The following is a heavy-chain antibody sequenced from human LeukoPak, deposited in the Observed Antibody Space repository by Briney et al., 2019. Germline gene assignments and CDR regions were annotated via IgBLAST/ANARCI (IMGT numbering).Heavy chain of an antibody. CDR1: GGSINFYY. CDR2: IYYSGST. CDR3: ARDSRGWYFDY. D-gene: IGHD6-19*01. V-gene: IGHV4-59*12. J-gene: IGHJ4*02. Sequence: SETPSLTCTVSGGSINFYYWSWIRQPPGKGLEWIGYIYYSGSTNYNPSLKSRVTISVDTSKNQFSLKLSSVTAADTAVYYCARDSRGWYFDYWGQGTLVTVSS.